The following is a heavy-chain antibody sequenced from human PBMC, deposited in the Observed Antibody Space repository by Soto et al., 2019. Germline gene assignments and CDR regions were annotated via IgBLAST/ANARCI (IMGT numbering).Heavy chain of an antibody. CDR1: GYSFTSYW. Sequence: GESLKISCKGSGYSFTSYWIGWVRQMPGKGLEWMGIIYPGDSDTRYSPSFQGQVTISADKSISTAYLQWSSLKASDTAMYYCASGGVSCSSTSCHYNSPDYWGQGTLVTVSS. CDR3: ASGGVSCSSTSCHYNSPDY. D-gene: IGHD2-2*01. J-gene: IGHJ4*02. CDR2: IYPGDSDT. V-gene: IGHV5-51*01.